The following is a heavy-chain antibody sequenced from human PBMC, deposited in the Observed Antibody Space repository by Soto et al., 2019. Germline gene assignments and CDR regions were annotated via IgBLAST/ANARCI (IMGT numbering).Heavy chain of an antibody. J-gene: IGHJ4*02. CDR3: ARDSSKWELLGTFVDY. V-gene: IGHV3-30-3*01. CDR1: GFTFSSYA. Sequence: GGSLRLSCAASGFTFSSYAMHWVRQAPGKGLEWVAVISYDGSNKYYADSVKGRFTISRDNSKNTLYLQMNSLRAEDTAVYYCARDSSKWELLGTFVDYWGQGTLVTVSS. D-gene: IGHD1-26*01. CDR2: ISYDGSNK.